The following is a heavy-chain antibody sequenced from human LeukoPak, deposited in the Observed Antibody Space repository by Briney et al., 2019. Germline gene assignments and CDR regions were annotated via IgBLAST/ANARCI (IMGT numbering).Heavy chain of an antibody. CDR3: ARDYSRNSFDY. J-gene: IGHJ4*02. D-gene: IGHD6-13*01. V-gene: IGHV3-33*01. CDR1: GFXFSNYD. Sequence: GGSLRLSCAASGFXFSNYDMHWVRQAPGKGLEWVAVIWYDGINNYYADSVKGRFSISRDNSKNALYLQMNSLSAEDTAVYFCARDYSRNSFDYWGQGTLVTVSS. CDR2: IWYDGINN.